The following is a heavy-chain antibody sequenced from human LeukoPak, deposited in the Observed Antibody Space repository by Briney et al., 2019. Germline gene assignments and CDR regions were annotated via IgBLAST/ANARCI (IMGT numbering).Heavy chain of an antibody. CDR1: GLSLSTSGVG. J-gene: IGHJ5*02. Sequence: SGPTLVNPTQTHTQTCPFSGLSLSTSGVGVGWIRQPPGKALEWLALIYWNDDKRYSPSLKSRLTITKDTSKNQVVLTMTNIWTLYTAPRYCAHPFIAAAGTVWFDPWGQGTLVTVSS. V-gene: IGHV2-5*01. CDR2: IYWNDDK. D-gene: IGHD6-13*01. CDR3: AHPFIAAAGTVWFDP.